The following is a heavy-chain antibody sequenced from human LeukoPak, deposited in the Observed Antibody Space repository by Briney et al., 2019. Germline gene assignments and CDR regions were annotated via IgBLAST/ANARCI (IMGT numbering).Heavy chain of an antibody. V-gene: IGHV3-53*01. D-gene: IGHD4-11*01. CDR2: IYSGGST. Sequence: GGSLRLSCAASGFTVSSNYMSWVRQAPGKGLEWVSFIYSGGSTYYADSVEARFTISRDNSKNTLHLQMNSLRAEDTAVYYCARDCTVTTGMDVWGKGTTVTVSS. J-gene: IGHJ6*03. CDR1: GFTVSSNY. CDR3: ARDCTVTTGMDV.